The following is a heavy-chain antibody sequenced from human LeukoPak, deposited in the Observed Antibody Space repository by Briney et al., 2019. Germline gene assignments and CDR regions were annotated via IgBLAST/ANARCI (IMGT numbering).Heavy chain of an antibody. CDR2: INHSGST. J-gene: IGHJ3*02. CDR1: GGSFSGYY. V-gene: IGHV4-34*01. Sequence: SETLSLTCAVYGGSFSGYYWSWIRQPPGKGLEWIGEINHSGSTNYNPSLKSRVTISVDTSKNQFSLKLSSVTAADTAVYYCARRGYYDSSGYYSYDAFDIWGQGTMVTVSS. D-gene: IGHD3-22*01. CDR3: ARRGYYDSSGYYSYDAFDI.